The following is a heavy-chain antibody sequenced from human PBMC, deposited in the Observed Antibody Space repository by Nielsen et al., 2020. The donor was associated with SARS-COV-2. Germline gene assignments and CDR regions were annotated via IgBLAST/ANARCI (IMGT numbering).Heavy chain of an antibody. CDR1: GFTFSSYG. Sequence: GESLKISCAASGFTFSSYGMHWVRQAPGKGLEWVAVISYDGNNKYYSDSVKGRFTISRDNSKNTLYLQMNSLRAEDTAVYYCAKDTRSGLVRGVITGYWGQGTLVTVSS. J-gene: IGHJ4*02. CDR2: ISYDGNNK. V-gene: IGHV3-30*18. D-gene: IGHD3-10*01. CDR3: AKDTRSGLVRGVITGY.